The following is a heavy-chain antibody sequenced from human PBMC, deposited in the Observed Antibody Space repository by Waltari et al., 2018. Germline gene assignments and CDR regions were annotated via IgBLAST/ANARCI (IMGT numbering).Heavy chain of an antibody. CDR3: AREVGVVAQAYWFDP. J-gene: IGHJ5*02. Sequence: EVQLLESGGGLVQPGGSLRLSCAASGFTFSSYAMSWVRQAPGKGLEWVSAISGSGGSTYYADSVKGRFTISRDNAKNSLYLQMNSLRAEDTAVYYCAREVGVVAQAYWFDPWGQGTLVTVSS. CDR2: ISGSGGST. D-gene: IGHD2-15*01. V-gene: IGHV3-23*01. CDR1: GFTFSSYA.